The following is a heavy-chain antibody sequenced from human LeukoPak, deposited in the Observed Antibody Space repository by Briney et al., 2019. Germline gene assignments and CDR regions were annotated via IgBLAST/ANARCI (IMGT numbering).Heavy chain of an antibody. D-gene: IGHD5-18*01. CDR2: IYYGGST. CDR1: GGSISSSSYY. J-gene: IGHJ4*02. CDR3: ARALYSYGYVY. V-gene: IGHV4-39*01. Sequence: SGTLSLTCTVSGGSISSSSYYWGWIRQPPGKGLEWIGSIYYGGSTYYNPSLKSRVTISVDTSKNQFSLKLSSVTAADAAVYYCARALYSYGYVYWGQGTLVTVSS.